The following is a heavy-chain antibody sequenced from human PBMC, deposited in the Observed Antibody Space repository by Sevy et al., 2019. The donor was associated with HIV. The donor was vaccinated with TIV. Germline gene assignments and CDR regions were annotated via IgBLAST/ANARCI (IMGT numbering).Heavy chain of an antibody. CDR3: ATTKDYYDNSGDPFDY. CDR1: GSTLTRLS. D-gene: IGHD3-22*01. V-gene: IGHV1-24*01. Sequence: ASVKVSCKVSGSTLTRLSMHWVRQAPGKGLEWMASFDPEDGKTDYAQKFQGRVTMTEDTSTDTAYIGLSSLRSEDTAVYYCATTKDYYDNSGDPFDYWGQGTLVTVSS. J-gene: IGHJ4*02. CDR2: FDPEDGKT.